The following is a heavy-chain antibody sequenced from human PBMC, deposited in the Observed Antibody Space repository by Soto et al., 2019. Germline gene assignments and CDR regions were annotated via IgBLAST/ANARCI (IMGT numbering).Heavy chain of an antibody. V-gene: IGHV3-53*02. CDR2: IYSGGTT. CDR3: ARDSRIAAAGKYYYYGMDV. J-gene: IGHJ6*02. Sequence: EVQLVETGGGLIQPGGSLRLSCAASGFSVSANYMNWVRQAPGKGLEWVSVIYSGGTTDYADSVKGRFTISRDSSKNSLYLQLNSLRAEDTAVYYCARDSRIAAAGKYYYYGMDVWGQGTTVTVSS. CDR1: GFSVSANY. D-gene: IGHD6-13*01.